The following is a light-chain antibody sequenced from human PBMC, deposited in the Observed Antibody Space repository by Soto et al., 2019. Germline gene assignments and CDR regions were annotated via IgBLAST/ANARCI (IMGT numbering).Light chain of an antibody. CDR3: QQYNNWPRT. CDR2: GAS. J-gene: IGKJ1*01. CDR1: QSVSSN. Sequence: EIGMTQSPATLSVSPGERATLSCRASQSVSSNLAWYQQKPGQAPRLLIYGASTRAAGIPARFRGSGSGTEFTLTNSSLQSEDFAVYYCQQYNNWPRTFGHGTKVEIK. V-gene: IGKV3-15*01.